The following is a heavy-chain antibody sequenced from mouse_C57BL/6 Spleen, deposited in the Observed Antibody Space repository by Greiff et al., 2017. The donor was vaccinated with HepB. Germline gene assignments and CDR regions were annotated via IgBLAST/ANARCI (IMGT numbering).Heavy chain of an antibody. D-gene: IGHD1-1*01. CDR2: IYPRDGST. J-gene: IGHJ2*01. CDR3: ATYYGSSSDYFDY. V-gene: IGHV1-85*01. CDR1: GYTFTSYD. Sequence: VKLVESGPELVKPGASVKLSCKASGYTFTSYDINWVKQRPGQGLEWIGWIYPRDGSTKYNEKFKGKATLTVDTSSSTAYMELHSLTSEDSAVYFCATYYGSSSDYFDYWGQGTTLTVSS.